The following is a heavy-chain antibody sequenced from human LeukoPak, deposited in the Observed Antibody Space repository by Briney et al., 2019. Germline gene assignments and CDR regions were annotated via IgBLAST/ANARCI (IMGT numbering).Heavy chain of an antibody. CDR2: TYYRSQWYS. J-gene: IGHJ4*02. CDR3: ARANIAVSRISYFDS. CDR1: GDSVSRNSAA. V-gene: IGHV6-1*01. Sequence: SQTLSLTCAIYGDSVSRNSAAWNWIRQSPSRGLEWLGRTYYRSQWYSDYAVSVKSRITINADTSKNQFSLELNSVTPEDTAIYYCARANIAVSRISYFDSWGQGTLVTVSS. D-gene: IGHD6-19*01.